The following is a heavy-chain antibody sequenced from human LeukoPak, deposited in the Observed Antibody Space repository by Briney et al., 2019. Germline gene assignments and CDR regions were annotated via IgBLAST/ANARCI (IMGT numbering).Heavy chain of an antibody. D-gene: IGHD3-3*01. Sequence: GGSLRLSCAASEFTFSSYWMHWVRQAPGKGLVWVSRINGDGSSTSYADFVKGRFTISRDNAKNTLYLQMNSLRAEDTAVYYCARVRYYDFWRGYYPFDPWGQGTLVTVSS. J-gene: IGHJ5*02. V-gene: IGHV3-74*01. CDR1: EFTFSSYW. CDR2: INGDGSST. CDR3: ARVRYYDFWRGYYPFDP.